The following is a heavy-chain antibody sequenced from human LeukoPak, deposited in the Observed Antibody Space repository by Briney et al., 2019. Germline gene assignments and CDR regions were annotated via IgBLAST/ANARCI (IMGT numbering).Heavy chain of an antibody. CDR3: ARENYGDYVADY. D-gene: IGHD4-17*01. J-gene: IGHJ4*02. CDR2: ISYDGSNK. V-gene: IGHV3-30-3*01. CDR1: GFTFSSYA. Sequence: GGSLRLSYAASGFTFSSYAMHWVRQAPGKGLEWVAVISYDGSNKYYADSVKGRFTISRDNSKNTLYLQMNSLRAEDTAVYYCARENYGDYVADYWGQGTLVTVSS.